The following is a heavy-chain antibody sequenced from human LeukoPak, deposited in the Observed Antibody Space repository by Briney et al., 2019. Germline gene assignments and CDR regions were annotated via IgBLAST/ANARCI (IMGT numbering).Heavy chain of an antibody. CDR1: SGSIGSSSNY. Sequence: PSETLSLTCTVSSGSIGSSSNYWGWIRQAPGKGLEWIGNVYYSGSTFYNPSLKSRVTISVDTSKNQFSLKLRSVTAADTAIYYCARASFNVVLGNWLDPWGQGTLVTVSS. V-gene: IGHV4-39*01. CDR2: VYYSGST. D-gene: IGHD2-15*01. CDR3: ARASFNVVLGNWLDP. J-gene: IGHJ5*02.